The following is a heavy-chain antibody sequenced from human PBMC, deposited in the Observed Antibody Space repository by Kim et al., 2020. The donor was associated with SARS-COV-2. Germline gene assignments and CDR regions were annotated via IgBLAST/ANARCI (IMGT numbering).Heavy chain of an antibody. Sequence: GESLKISCTASGYSFTNYWIGWVRQMPGKGLEWMGIIHPGDSDTKYSPSFQGQVTISADESLSTGYLQWRSLKASDTATYYCARAPSGTLTPYYFDFWGQ. CDR3: ARAPSGTLTPYYFDF. CDR1: GYSFTNYW. CDR2: IHPGDSDT. J-gene: IGHJ4*02. D-gene: IGHD1-26*01. V-gene: IGHV5-51*01.